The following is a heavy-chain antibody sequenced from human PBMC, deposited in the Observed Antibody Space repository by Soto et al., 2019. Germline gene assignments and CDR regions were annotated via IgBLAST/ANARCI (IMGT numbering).Heavy chain of an antibody. D-gene: IGHD6-13*01. CDR3: ATRLSGSTWALS. V-gene: IGHV1-46*01. CDR2: INPSGGST. CDR1: GYTFTSYY. Sequence: ASVKVSCKASGYTFTSYYMHWVRQAPGQGLEWMGIINPSGGSTSYAQKFQGRVTMTRDTSTCTVYMELSSLRSEDTAVYYCATRLSGSTWALSWGQGTLVTVSS. J-gene: IGHJ5*02.